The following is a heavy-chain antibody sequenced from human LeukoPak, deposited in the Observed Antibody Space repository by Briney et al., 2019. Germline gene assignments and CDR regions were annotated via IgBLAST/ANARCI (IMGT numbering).Heavy chain of an antibody. J-gene: IGHJ4*02. CDR2: IIPMFGTA. D-gene: IGHD3-3*01. V-gene: IGHV1-69*06. CDR1: GGTFSSYA. Sequence: SVKVSCKASGGTFSSYAISWVRQAPGQGLEWMGVIIPMFGTANYAQKFQGRVTITADKAPTPAYMELSSLRSVDRAMYYCARDRYYEFWSGSHYFDYWGQGTLVTVSS. CDR3: ARDRYYEFWSGSHYFDY.